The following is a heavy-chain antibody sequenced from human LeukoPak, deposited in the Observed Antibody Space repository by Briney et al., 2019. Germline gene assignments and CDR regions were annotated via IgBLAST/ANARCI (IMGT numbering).Heavy chain of an antibody. CDR1: GYTFTNYG. CDR3: ARVPLSDPSGHYYAH. CDR2: INTGNGNA. V-gene: IGHV1-3*04. J-gene: IGHJ1*01. Sequence: GASVTVSCKTSGYTFTNYGMHWVRQAPRQSPEWMGWINTGNGNAKSSQKFQDRVTLTRDTSATTAYMELNSLSSGDTAVYYCARVPLSDPSGHYYAHWGQGTLATVSS. D-gene: IGHD3-22*01.